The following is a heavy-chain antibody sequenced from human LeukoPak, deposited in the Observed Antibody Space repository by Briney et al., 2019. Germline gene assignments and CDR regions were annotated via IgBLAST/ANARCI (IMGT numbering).Heavy chain of an antibody. V-gene: IGHV3-23*01. D-gene: IGHD3-10*01. CDR2: ISDSGSST. CDR3: AKGGAVSSKSIIMVRGTRRYYYNMDV. Sequence: PGGSLRLSCAASGFTFSSYGMSWVRQAPGKGLWWVSSISDSGSSTYYADSVKGRFTISRDNSKNTLYLQINSLRAEDTAVYYCAKGGAVSSKSIIMVRGTRRYYYNMDVWGKGTTVTISS. J-gene: IGHJ6*03. CDR1: GFTFSSYG.